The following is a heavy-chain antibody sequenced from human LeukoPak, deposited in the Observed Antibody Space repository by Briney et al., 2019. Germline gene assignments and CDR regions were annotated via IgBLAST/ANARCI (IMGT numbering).Heavy chain of an antibody. CDR2: ISDIGSI. D-gene: IGHD2/OR15-2a*01. CDR1: GGSISSGGYY. V-gene: IGHV4-61*08. Sequence: PSETLSLTCAVSGGSISSGGYYWSWIRQPPGKGLEWIAYISDIGSINYNPSLKSRVTISLDTSKNQFSLKLSSVTAADTAVYYCAGHHPRNTVDFWGQGTLVTVSS. J-gene: IGHJ4*02. CDR3: AGHHPRNTVDF.